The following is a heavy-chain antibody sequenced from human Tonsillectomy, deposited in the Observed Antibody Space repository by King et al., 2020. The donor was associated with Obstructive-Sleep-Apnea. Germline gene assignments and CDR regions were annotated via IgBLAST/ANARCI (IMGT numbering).Heavy chain of an antibody. CDR1: GFTFTTHA. D-gene: IGHD4-11*01. Sequence: VQLVESGGGLVQPGGSLRLSCATSGFTFTTHAMNWVRQAPGRGLEWISSIGRSGRSIYYAHSVKGRFTISRDNAKKSVSLQMNNLSVEDTAVYYCTRTMTTVTISFDSWGQGTRVLVSS. CDR2: IGRSGRSI. V-gene: IGHV3-48*04. J-gene: IGHJ5*01. CDR3: TRTMTTVTISFDS.